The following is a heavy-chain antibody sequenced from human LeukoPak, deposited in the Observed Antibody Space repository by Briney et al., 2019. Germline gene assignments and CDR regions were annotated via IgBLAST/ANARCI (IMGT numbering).Heavy chain of an antibody. CDR2: IYYSGST. Sequence: PSETLSLTCTVSGGSISSGGYYWSWIRQHPGKGLEWIGYIYYSGSTYYNPSLKSRVTISVDTSKNQFSLKLSSVTAADTAVYYCARVGSSYYRSKYFDYWGQGTLVTVSS. CDR1: GGSISSGGYY. D-gene: IGHD3-22*01. J-gene: IGHJ4*02. V-gene: IGHV4-31*03. CDR3: ARVGSSYYRSKYFDY.